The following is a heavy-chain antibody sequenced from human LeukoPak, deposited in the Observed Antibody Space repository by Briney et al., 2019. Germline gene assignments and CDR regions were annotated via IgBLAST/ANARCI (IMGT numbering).Heavy chain of an antibody. J-gene: IGHJ5*02. Sequence: ASVSVSCKASGYTFTSYYMHWVRQAPGQGLEWMGLINHSGSRTIYAQTLQGRLSLNRDISTSTDYMELSSLRSEDTAVYYCASDNSVGYTAWWFYPWGQGTLVIVSS. V-gene: IGHV1-46*01. CDR3: ASDNSVGYTAWWFYP. CDR1: GYTFTSYY. D-gene: IGHD5-12*01. CDR2: INHSGSRT.